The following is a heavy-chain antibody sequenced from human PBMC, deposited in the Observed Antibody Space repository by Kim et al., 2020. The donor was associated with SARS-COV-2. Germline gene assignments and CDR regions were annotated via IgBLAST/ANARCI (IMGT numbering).Heavy chain of an antibody. V-gene: IGHV3-23*01. J-gene: IGHJ4*02. CDR3: AKGLGYYDSSGYPTDY. Sequence: SLKGRFTTPVDNSKNTLYLQMNSLRAEDTAVYYCAKGLGYYDSSGYPTDYWGPGTLVTVSS. D-gene: IGHD3-22*01.